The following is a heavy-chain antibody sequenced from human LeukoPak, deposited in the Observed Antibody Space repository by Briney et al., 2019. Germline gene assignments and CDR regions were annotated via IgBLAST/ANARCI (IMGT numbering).Heavy chain of an antibody. J-gene: IGHJ4*02. Sequence: GRSLRLSCAASGFTFSSYAMHWVRQAPGKGLEWVAVISYDGSNKYYADSVKGRFTISRDNSKNTLYLQMNSLRAEDTAVYYCAREPGYSSSWYSFYYFDYWGQGTLVTVSS. D-gene: IGHD6-13*01. CDR3: AREPGYSSSWYSFYYFDY. CDR2: ISYDGSNK. CDR1: GFTFSSYA. V-gene: IGHV3-30*04.